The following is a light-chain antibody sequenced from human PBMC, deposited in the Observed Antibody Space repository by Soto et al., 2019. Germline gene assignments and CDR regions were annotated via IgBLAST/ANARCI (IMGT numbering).Light chain of an antibody. CDR1: QAVSSY. J-gene: IGKJ5*01. Sequence: VLTQSPATLSLSPGESAPLSCRGSQAVSSYLAWYQQKPGQAPRLLIYGAYNRATGIPARFSGTGSGTDFTLTINNLEPEDFAVYYCQVRTNWSMAFGRGTRLEIK. V-gene: IGKV3-11*01. CDR3: QVRTNWSMA. CDR2: GAY.